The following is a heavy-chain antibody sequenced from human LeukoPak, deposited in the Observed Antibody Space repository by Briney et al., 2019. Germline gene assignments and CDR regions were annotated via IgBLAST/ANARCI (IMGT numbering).Heavy chain of an antibody. J-gene: IGHJ5*02. CDR3: ARRLPQYAGFAP. V-gene: IGHV6-1*01. CDR1: GDSVSSNSVT. Sequence: SQTLSLTCAISGDSVSSNSVTWNWIRQSPSRGLEWLGRTYYRSTWYNDYAVSVRGRITVNPDTSKNQFSLHLNSVTPEDTAVYYCARRLPQYAGFAPGGQGILVTVSS. D-gene: IGHD2-21*02. CDR2: TYYRSTWYN.